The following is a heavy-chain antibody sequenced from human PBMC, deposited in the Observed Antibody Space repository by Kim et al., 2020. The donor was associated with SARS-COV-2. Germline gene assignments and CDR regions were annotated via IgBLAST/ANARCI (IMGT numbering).Heavy chain of an antibody. D-gene: IGHD5-12*01. Sequence: GGSLRLSCSASGITFSSYTMHWVRQAPEKGLEYISAISNNGGSTYYGDSVKDRFTISRDNSKNTLYLQMSSLRVEDTAVYYCLGMATREMGTDFWGQGTL. V-gene: IGHV3-64D*09. J-gene: IGHJ4*02. CDR1: GITFSSYT. CDR2: ISNNGGST. CDR3: LGMATREMGTDF.